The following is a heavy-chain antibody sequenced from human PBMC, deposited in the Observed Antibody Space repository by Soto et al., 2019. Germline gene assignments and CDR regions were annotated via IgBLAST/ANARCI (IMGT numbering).Heavy chain of an antibody. CDR3: ARVHYDYVLGSYRLNWFDP. J-gene: IGHJ5*02. V-gene: IGHV4-59*01. D-gene: IGHD3-16*02. CDR1: GGSISSYY. Sequence: PSETLSLTCTVSGGSISSYYWSWIRQPPGKGLEWIGYIYYSGSTNYNPSLKSRVTISVDTSKNQFSLKLSSVTAADTAVYYCARVHYDYVLGSYRLNWFDPWGQGTLVTVSS. CDR2: IYYSGST.